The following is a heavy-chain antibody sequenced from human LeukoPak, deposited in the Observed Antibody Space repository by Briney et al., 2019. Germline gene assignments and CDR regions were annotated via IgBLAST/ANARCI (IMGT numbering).Heavy chain of an antibody. CDR1: GVSISGSSFS. Sequence: SETLSLTCTVSGVSISGSSFSWGWIRQSPGKGLEWIGCIYYFGNTYYNPSLKSRVTISVDTSKNQFSLNLRSVTAADTAVFFCARWIVPVVDWGQGILVTVSP. J-gene: IGHJ4*02. V-gene: IGHV4-39*01. CDR2: IYYFGNT. CDR3: ARWIVPVVD. D-gene: IGHD2-15*01.